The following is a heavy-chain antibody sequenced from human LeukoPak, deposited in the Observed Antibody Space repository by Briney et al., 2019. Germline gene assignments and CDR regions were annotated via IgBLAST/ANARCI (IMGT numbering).Heavy chain of an antibody. CDR2: TYYRSKWFH. J-gene: IGHJ4*02. V-gene: IGHV6-1*01. CDR1: GDSVSTNSAA. CDR3: ARERESLFDY. Sequence: SQTLSLTCAISGDSVSTNSAAWNWIRQSPSRGLEWLGRTYYRSKWFHDYAVSVKSRITINPDTSNNQLSLQLKSVIFEDTALYFWARERESLFDYWGQGTLVTVSS. D-gene: IGHD1-26*01.